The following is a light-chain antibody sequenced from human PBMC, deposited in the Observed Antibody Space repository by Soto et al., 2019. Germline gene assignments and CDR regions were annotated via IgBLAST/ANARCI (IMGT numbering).Light chain of an antibody. J-gene: IGLJ3*02. Sequence: QSVLTQPPSGSGAPGQRVTISCTGSSSNIGAGYEVHWYQQLPGTAPKLLIYGDRYRPSGVPDRFSGSKSGTSVSLAITGLQAEDEADYHCQSYDSSLSGMVFGGGTQLTVL. CDR3: QSYDSSLSGMV. CDR1: SSNIGAGYE. V-gene: IGLV1-40*01. CDR2: GDR.